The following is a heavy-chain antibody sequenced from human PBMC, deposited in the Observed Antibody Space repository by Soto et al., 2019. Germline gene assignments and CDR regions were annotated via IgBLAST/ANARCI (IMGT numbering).Heavy chain of an antibody. D-gene: IGHD3-22*01. Sequence: GSLRLSCAASGFTFSRYLIHWVRQAPGKGLVWVSRIDRDGSRTTYADSVRGRFTIPRDNAKNTLFLQMNSLTAEDTAVYYCARAAYYDSSGSYPGYFDYWGQGTLVTVSS. CDR1: GFTFSRYL. CDR2: IDRDGSRT. V-gene: IGHV3-74*01. J-gene: IGHJ4*02. CDR3: ARAAYYDSSGSYPGYFDY.